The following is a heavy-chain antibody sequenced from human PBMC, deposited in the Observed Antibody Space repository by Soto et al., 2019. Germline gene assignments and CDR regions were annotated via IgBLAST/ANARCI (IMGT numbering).Heavy chain of an antibody. J-gene: IGHJ4*02. D-gene: IGHD6-19*01. CDR3: ARLFDTSGWYDY. CDR2: IYPGDSDT. Sequence: GESLKISCXGSGYSFTSYWIGWVRQMPGKGLERMGIIYPGDSDTRYSPSFQGQVTISADKSITTTYLQWSSLKASDTAIYYCARLFDTSGWYDYWGQGTLVTGSS. CDR1: GYSFTSYW. V-gene: IGHV5-51*01.